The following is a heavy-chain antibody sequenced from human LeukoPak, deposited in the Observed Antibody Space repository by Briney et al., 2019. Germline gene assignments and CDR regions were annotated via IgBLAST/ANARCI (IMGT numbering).Heavy chain of an antibody. CDR3: ARNGVTIFGVVTYYYYYYMDV. V-gene: IGHV1-2*02. CDR2: INPNSGGT. CDR1: GYTFTGYY. J-gene: IGHJ6*03. D-gene: IGHD3-3*01. Sequence: ASVKNSCKASGYTFTGYYMHWVREAPGQGLEWMGWINPNSGGTNYAQKFQGRVTMTRDTSISTAYMELSRLRSDDTAVYYCARNGVTIFGVVTYYYYYYMDVWGKGTTVTVSS.